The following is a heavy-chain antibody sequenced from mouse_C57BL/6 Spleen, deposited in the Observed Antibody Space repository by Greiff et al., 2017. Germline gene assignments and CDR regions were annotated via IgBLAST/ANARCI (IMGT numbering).Heavy chain of an antibody. CDR1: GYSFTGYF. J-gene: IGHJ3*01. V-gene: IGHV1-20*01. CDR2: INPYNGDT. D-gene: IGHD1-1*01. CDR3: ARDTTVVPSAWFAY. Sequence: VQLQQSGPELVKPGDSVKISCKASGYSFTGYFMNWVMQSHGKSLEWIGRINPYNGDTFYNQKFKGKATLTVDKSSSTAHMELRSLTSEDSAVYDCARDTTVVPSAWFAYWGQGTLVTVSA.